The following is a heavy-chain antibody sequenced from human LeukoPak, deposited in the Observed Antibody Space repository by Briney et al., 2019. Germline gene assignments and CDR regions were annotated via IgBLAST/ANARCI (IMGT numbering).Heavy chain of an antibody. CDR1: GFTLSDYA. Sequence: GGSLRLSCSASGFTLSDYAMHWARQAPGKRLEFVSAISSNGVTTNYADSVKGRFTISRDNSKNTLSLQVSSLRAEDTAVYYCVKGGVGYWGQGTLVTVSS. V-gene: IGHV3-64D*06. D-gene: IGHD3-10*01. CDR3: VKGGVGY. J-gene: IGHJ4*02. CDR2: ISSNGVTT.